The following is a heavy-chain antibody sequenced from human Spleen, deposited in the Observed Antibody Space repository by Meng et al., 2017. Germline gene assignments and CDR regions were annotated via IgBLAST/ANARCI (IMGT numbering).Heavy chain of an antibody. CDR1: GGSFSDYY. CDR3: ARGPTTMAHDFDY. Sequence: QLQVQQWGAGLLKPSGTRSLTCVVSGGSFSDYYWSWIRQPPGKGLEWIGEINHSGSTNYNPSLESRATISVDTSQNNLSLKLSSVTAADSAVYYCARGPTTMAHDFDYWGQGTLVTVSS. CDR2: INHSGST. J-gene: IGHJ4*02. V-gene: IGHV4-34*01. D-gene: IGHD4-11*01.